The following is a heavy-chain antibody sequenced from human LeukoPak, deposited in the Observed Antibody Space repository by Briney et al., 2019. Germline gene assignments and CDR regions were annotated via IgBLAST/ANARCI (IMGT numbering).Heavy chain of an antibody. CDR2: ISGSGGST. CDR3: AKDRGSRYFAWARDY. J-gene: IGHJ4*02. CDR1: GFTFSSLA. D-gene: IGHD3-9*01. V-gene: IGHV3-23*01. Sequence: GGSLRLSCAASGFTFSSLAMTWVRQAPGKGLEWVSTISGSGGSTYYADSVKGRFTISRDNSKNTLYLQMNSLRAEDTAVYYCAKDRGSRYFAWARDYWGQGTLVTVSS.